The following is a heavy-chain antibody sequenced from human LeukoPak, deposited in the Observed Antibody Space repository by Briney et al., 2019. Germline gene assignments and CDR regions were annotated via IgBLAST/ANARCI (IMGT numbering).Heavy chain of an antibody. V-gene: IGHV1-18*01. CDR2: VSPYNGAT. CDR3: ARAVDYYDNSGYYYPIDL. CDR1: GYTFASYL. J-gene: IGHJ5*02. D-gene: IGHD3-22*01. Sequence: VASVRVSCEASGYTFASYLITWVRQAPGQGLEWVGWVSPYNGATNYAQKFRGRVTLTTGTSTTTADMDLTNLRLDDTAIYYCARAVDYYDNSGYYYPIDLWGQGALVTVSS.